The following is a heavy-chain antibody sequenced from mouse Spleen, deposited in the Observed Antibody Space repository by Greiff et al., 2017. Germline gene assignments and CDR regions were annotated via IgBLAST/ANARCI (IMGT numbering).Heavy chain of an antibody. CDR3: ARDQRLRYAMDY. D-gene: IGHD1-2*01. CDR1: GFTFSSFG. Sequence: EVQLVESGGGLVQPGGSRKLSCAASGFTFSSFGMHWVRQAPEKGLEWVAYISSGSSTIYYADTVKGRFTISRDNPKNTLFLQMTSLRSEDTAMYYCARDQRLRYAMDYWGQGTSVTVSS. V-gene: IGHV5-17*02. CDR2: ISSGSSTI. J-gene: IGHJ4*01.